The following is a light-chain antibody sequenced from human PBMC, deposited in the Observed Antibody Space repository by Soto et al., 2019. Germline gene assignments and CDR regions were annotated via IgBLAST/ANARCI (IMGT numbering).Light chain of an antibody. CDR2: DND. J-gene: IGLJ3*02. CDR3: CSYAGSYTFV. CDR1: SSNIGKNY. Sequence: QSVLTQPPSVSAAPGQKVTISCSGSSSNIGKNYILWYQQFPGTAPKLLIYDNDKRPSGIPDRFSGSKSGNTASLTISGLQAEDEADYYCCSYAGSYTFVFGGGTKLTVL. V-gene: IGLV1-51*01.